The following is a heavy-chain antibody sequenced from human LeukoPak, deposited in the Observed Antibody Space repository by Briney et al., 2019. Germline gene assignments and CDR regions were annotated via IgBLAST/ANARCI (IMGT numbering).Heavy chain of an antibody. CDR2: INHSGST. J-gene: IGHJ5*02. CDR1: GGSFSGYY. CDR3: ARGGLTTVTTYGWFDP. D-gene: IGHD4-17*01. V-gene: IGHV4-34*01. Sequence: SETLSLTCAVYGGSFSGYYWSWIRQPPGKGLEWIGEINHSGSTNYNPSLKSRVTISVDTSKNQFSLKLSSVTAADTAVYYCARGGLTTVTTYGWFDPWGQGTLVTVSS.